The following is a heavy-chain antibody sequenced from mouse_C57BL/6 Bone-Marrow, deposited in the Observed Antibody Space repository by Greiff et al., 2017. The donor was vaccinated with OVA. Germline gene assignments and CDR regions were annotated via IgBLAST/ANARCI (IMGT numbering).Heavy chain of an antibody. CDR3: ARHYGSDY. Sequence: DVQLVESGGGLVKPGGSLKLSCAASGFTFSDYGMHWVRQAPEKGLEWVAYISSGSSTIYYADTVKGRFTISRDNAKNTLFLQMTSLRSEDTAMYYCARHYGSDYWGQGTLVTVSA. CDR2: ISSGSSTI. CDR1: GFTFSDYG. D-gene: IGHD1-1*01. V-gene: IGHV5-17*01. J-gene: IGHJ3*01.